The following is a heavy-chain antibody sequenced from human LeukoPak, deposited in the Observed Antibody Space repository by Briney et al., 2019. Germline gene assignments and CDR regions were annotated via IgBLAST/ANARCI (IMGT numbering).Heavy chain of an antibody. Sequence: SETLSLTCTVSDDSISSTNYYWVWIRQPPGKGLEWIGSIYFSGTTYYNPSLKSRVTISVDTSKNQFSLKLSSVTAADTAIYHCTRAVFWSGYCDYWGQGTLATVSS. CDR1: DDSISSTNYY. D-gene: IGHD3-3*01. V-gene: IGHV4-39*02. J-gene: IGHJ4*02. CDR2: IYFSGTT. CDR3: TRAVFWSGYCDY.